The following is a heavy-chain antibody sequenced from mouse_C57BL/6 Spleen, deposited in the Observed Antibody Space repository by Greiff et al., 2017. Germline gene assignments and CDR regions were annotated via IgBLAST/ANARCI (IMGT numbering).Heavy chain of an antibody. CDR3: ARSVRYYLFDY. Sequence: EVQLQQSGPELVKPGASVKISCKASGYTFTDYYMNWVKQSHGKSLEWIGDINPNNGGTSYNQKFKGKATLTVDKSSSTAYMELRSLTSEDSAVYYCARSVRYYLFDYWGQGTTLTVSS. J-gene: IGHJ2*01. CDR1: GYTFTDYY. V-gene: IGHV1-26*01. D-gene: IGHD1-1*01. CDR2: INPNNGGT.